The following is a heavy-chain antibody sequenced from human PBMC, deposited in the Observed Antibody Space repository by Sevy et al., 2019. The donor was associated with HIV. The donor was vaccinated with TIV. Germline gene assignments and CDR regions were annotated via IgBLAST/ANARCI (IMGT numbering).Heavy chain of an antibody. Sequence: GGSLRLSCAASGFTFSDYYMSWIRQAPGKGLEWVSYISSSGSTIYYADSVKGRFTISRDNAKNSLYLQMNSLRAEDTAVYYCPRGMAGCSGGSCYGTYYYYYGMDVWGQGTTVTVSS. J-gene: IGHJ6*02. D-gene: IGHD2-15*01. V-gene: IGHV3-11*01. CDR2: ISSSGSTI. CDR1: GFTFSDYY. CDR3: PRGMAGCSGGSCYGTYYYYYGMDV.